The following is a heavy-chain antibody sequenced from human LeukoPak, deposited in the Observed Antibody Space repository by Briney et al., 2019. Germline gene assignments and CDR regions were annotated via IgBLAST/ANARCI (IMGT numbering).Heavy chain of an antibody. CDR2: FSNDGSST. Sequence: GGSLTLSCSVSGFTLSSSAMYWVRQAPGKGLEYVSAFSNDGSSTFYADSVKGRFTISSDNSKNMLYLQMGSVRADDTAVYYCVKTLKYYGSGKGLFDSWGQGSLVSVSS. J-gene: IGHJ4*02. V-gene: IGHV3-64D*06. D-gene: IGHD3-10*01. CDR3: VKTLKYYGSGKGLFDS. CDR1: GFTLSSSA.